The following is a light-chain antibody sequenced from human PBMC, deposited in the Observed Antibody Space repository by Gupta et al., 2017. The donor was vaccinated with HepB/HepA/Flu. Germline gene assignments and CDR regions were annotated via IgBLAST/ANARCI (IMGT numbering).Light chain of an antibody. J-gene: IGKJ1*01. CDR3: QQRSNGPLT. Sequence: EIVLTQSPATLSLSPGEGATLSCRASQSVRSYLAWYQQKVGQAPSLLIYDASNRATGIPARFSGSGSGPDCTRTIRSIETEDFAVYACQQRSNGPLTCGQGTKVEIK. V-gene: IGKV3-11*01. CDR1: QSVRSY. CDR2: DAS.